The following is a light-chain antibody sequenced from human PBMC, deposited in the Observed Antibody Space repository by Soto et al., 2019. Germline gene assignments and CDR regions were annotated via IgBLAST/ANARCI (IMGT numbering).Light chain of an antibody. CDR2: GAS. CDR3: QQYDNSPMS. V-gene: IGKV3-20*01. J-gene: IGKJ5*01. CDR1: QSVSSSY. Sequence: EIVLTQSPGTLSLSPGERATLSCRASQSVSSSYLAWYQQKPGQAPRLLIYGASSRATGIPDRFSGSGSGTDFTLTISGLDPEDFAVYYCQQYDNSPMSFGQGTRLEIK.